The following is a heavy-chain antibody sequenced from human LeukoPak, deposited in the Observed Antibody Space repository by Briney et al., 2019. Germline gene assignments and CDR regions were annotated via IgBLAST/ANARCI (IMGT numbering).Heavy chain of an antibody. CDR3: GREKISGARGFDY. J-gene: IGHJ4*02. CDR1: GFIFTTYS. CDR2: ITSSSSAI. Sequence: GGSLRLSCAASGFIFTTYSINWVRQAPGKGLEWVSYITSSSSAIFYADSVKGRFTISRDNAKNSLYLQMNSLRAEDTAVYYCGREKISGARGFDYWRQGTLVTVSS. D-gene: IGHD1-26*01. V-gene: IGHV3-48*01.